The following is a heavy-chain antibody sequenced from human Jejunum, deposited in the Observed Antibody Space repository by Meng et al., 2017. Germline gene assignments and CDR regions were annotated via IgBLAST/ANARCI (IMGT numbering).Heavy chain of an antibody. Sequence: GESLKISCAASGFTFSRHDMNWVRQAPGKGLEWIAYINRGGVVHYRDSVEGRFTISRDNTKNSLSLQMSSLRVEDTAVCYCARDQYGDFTIDFWGQGTLVTVSS. CDR3: ARDQYGDFTIDF. V-gene: IGHV3-69-1*02. CDR1: GFTFSRHD. D-gene: IGHD4-17*01. J-gene: IGHJ4*02. CDR2: INRGGVV.